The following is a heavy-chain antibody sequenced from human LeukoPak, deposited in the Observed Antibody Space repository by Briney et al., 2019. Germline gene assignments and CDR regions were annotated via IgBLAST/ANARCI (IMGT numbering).Heavy chain of an antibody. CDR1: GGSISSYY. CDR3: APAYYDFWSGAGYYFDY. J-gene: IGHJ4*02. Sequence: SETLSLTCTVSGGSISSYYWSWIRQPPGKGLEWIGYIYYSGSTSYNPSLKSRVTISVGTSKNQFSLKLSSVTAADTAVYYCAPAYYDFWSGAGYYFDYWGQGTLVTVSS. D-gene: IGHD3-3*01. V-gene: IGHV4-59*12. CDR2: IYYSGST.